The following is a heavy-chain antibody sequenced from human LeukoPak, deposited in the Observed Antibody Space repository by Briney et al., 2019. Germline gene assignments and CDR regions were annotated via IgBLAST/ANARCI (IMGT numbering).Heavy chain of an antibody. Sequence: HPGGSLRLSCAASGFTPSSYGMHWVRQAPGKGLEWVAVISYDGSNKYYADSVKGRFTISRDNSKNTLYLQMNSLRAEDTAVYYCAKVSGYSSSWSILKYYYYGMDVWGQGTTVTVSS. J-gene: IGHJ6*02. CDR2: ISYDGSNK. CDR3: AKVSGYSSSWSILKYYYYGMDV. D-gene: IGHD6-13*01. CDR1: GFTPSSYG. V-gene: IGHV3-30*18.